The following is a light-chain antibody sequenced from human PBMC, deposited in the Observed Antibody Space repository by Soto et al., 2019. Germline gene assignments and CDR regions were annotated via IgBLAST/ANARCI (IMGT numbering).Light chain of an antibody. CDR1: SSNIGAGYD. Sequence: QSVLTQPPSVSGAPGQRVTISCTWSSSNIGAGYDVHWYQQVPGTAPKLLIYGNINRPSGVPDRFSGSKSGTSASLAITGLQADDEADYYCQSYDSSLTVVFGGGTKLTVL. CDR2: GNI. CDR3: QSYDSSLTVV. J-gene: IGLJ2*01. V-gene: IGLV1-40*01.